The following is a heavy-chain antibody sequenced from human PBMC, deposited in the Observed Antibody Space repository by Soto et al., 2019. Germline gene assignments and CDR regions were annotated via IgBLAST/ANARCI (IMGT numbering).Heavy chain of an antibody. CDR2: IYNSGST. J-gene: IGHJ4*02. Sequence: TLWFTCFVSRGSITSSAYYWIWVLLNPGKVMEWIGDIYNSGSTHYNPYLKSRVSILLDTSNNQFSLKLKSVTDADTAVYYCARYKSDIEMPRLYYFDEWGQGTVVTV. D-gene: IGHD5-12*01. V-gene: IGHV4-31*03. CDR3: ARYKSDIEMPRLYYFDE. CDR1: RGSITSSAYY.